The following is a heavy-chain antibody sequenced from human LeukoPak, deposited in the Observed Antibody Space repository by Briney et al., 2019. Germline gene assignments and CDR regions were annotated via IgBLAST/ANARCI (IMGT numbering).Heavy chain of an antibody. D-gene: IGHD5-12*01. J-gene: IGHJ4*02. CDR3: ARGSGSGYDYDY. CDR2: ISSSSSYI. V-gene: IGHV3-21*01. Sequence: GGSLRLSCVASGFTFSSYSMNWVRQAPGKGLEWVSSISSSSSYIYYADSVKGRFTISRDNAKNSLYLQMNSLRAEDTAVYYCARGSGSGYDYDYWGQGTLVTVSS. CDR1: GFTFSSYS.